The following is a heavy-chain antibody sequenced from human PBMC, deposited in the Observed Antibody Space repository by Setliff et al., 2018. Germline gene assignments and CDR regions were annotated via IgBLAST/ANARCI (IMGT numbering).Heavy chain of an antibody. CDR3: VREGYSEYFQD. Sequence: SETLSLTCAAYGGTFSDYYWTWIRQPPGKGLEWVGEINHRGSTNYNPSLKSRVTISVDTSKNQLSLTPSSVTAADTAVYYCVREGYSEYFQDWGRGTLVTVSS. CDR2: INHRGST. D-gene: IGHD1-1*01. J-gene: IGHJ1*01. CDR1: GGTFSDYY. V-gene: IGHV4-34*08.